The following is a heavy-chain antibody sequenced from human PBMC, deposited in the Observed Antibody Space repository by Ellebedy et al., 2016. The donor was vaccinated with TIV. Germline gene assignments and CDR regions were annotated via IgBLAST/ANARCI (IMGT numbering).Heavy chain of an antibody. CDR3: ARVANDP. CDR1: GGTFSSYA. CDR2: INPNSGGT. D-gene: IGHD1-26*01. Sequence: ASVKVSCKASGGTFSSYAISWVRQAPGQGLEWMGWINPNSGGTNYAQKFQGRVTMTRDTSISTAYMELSRLRSDDTAVYYCARVANDPWGQGTLVTVSS. V-gene: IGHV1-2*02. J-gene: IGHJ5*02.